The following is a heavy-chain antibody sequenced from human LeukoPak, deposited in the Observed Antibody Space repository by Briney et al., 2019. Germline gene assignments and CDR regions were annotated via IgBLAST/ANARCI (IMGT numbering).Heavy chain of an antibody. CDR2: INPSGGGT. V-gene: IGHV1-46*02. Sequence: ASVKVSCTASGYTFNNYYKYWVRQAPGPGLEWMGMINPSGGGTSYAQKFQGRVTMTRDTSTRKVYMEVSSLKPEDTAVYYCARQGAYSSAIGMGYWGQGTLVTVSS. CDR1: GYTFNNYY. CDR3: ARQGAYSSAIGMGY. D-gene: IGHD6-19*01. J-gene: IGHJ4*02.